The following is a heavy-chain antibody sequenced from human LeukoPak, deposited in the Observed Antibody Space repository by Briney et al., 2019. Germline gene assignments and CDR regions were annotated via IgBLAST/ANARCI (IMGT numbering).Heavy chain of an antibody. V-gene: IGHV3-30-3*01. J-gene: IGHJ4*02. D-gene: IGHD3-22*01. CDR1: GFTFSSYA. CDR3: ARDTYYYDSSGYYYAEADY. Sequence: GGSLRLSCAASGFTFSSYAMHWVRQAPGKGLEWVAVISYDGSNKYYADSVKGRFTISRDNSKNTLYLQMNSLRAEDTAVYYCARDTYYYDSSGYYYAEADYWGQGTLVTVSS. CDR2: ISYDGSNK.